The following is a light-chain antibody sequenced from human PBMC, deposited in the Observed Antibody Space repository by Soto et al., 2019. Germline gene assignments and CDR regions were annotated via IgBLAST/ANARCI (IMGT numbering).Light chain of an antibody. CDR3: QQSYSPPRT. CDR2: GAS. CDR1: QSISTY. J-gene: IGKJ2*01. V-gene: IGKV1-39*01. Sequence: DIQMTQSPSSLSASVGDRVTMTCRASQSISTYLTWYQLKPGKAPKLLIFGASSLKNGVPSRFSGNGSATDFTLTISSLQPADFATYYCQQSYSPPRTFGQGTKLEIK.